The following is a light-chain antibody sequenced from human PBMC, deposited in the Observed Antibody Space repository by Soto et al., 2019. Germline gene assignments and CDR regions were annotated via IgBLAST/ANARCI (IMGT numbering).Light chain of an antibody. CDR1: QKISSY. Sequence: EIVLTQSPGTLSLSPGERATLSCRASQKISSYLAWYQQKPGQAPRLLIYDASNRATGIPARFSGSGSGTDFPPTISSLEPEDFAVYYCQQRSNWPPLTFGGGTKVEIK. CDR3: QQRSNWPPLT. J-gene: IGKJ4*01. CDR2: DAS. V-gene: IGKV3-11*01.